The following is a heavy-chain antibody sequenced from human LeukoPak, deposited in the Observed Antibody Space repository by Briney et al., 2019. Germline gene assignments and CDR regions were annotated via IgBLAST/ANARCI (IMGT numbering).Heavy chain of an antibody. CDR3: ARTTMVRGTYYMDV. J-gene: IGHJ6*03. V-gene: IGHV4-59*01. Sequence: SETLSLTCAVYGGSFSGYYWSWIRQPPGKGLEWIGCIHYSGYTNYNPSLKSRVTISVDTSKNHFSLKLSSVTAADTAVYYCARTTMVRGTYYMDVWGKGTTVTISS. CDR1: GGSFSGYY. D-gene: IGHD3-10*01. CDR2: IHYSGYT.